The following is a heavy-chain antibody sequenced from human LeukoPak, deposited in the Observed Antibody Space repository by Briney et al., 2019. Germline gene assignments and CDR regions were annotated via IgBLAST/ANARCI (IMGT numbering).Heavy chain of an antibody. V-gene: IGHV4-34*01. CDR1: GGSFSVYY. CDR3: ARNRKIAAAGGTDYDY. Sequence: SETLSLTCAVYGGSFSVYYWSWIRQPPGKGLEWIGEINHSGSTNYNPSLKSRVTISVDTSKNQFSLKLSSVTAADAAVYYCARNRKIAAAGGTDYDYWGQGTLVTVSS. D-gene: IGHD6-13*01. CDR2: INHSGST. J-gene: IGHJ4*02.